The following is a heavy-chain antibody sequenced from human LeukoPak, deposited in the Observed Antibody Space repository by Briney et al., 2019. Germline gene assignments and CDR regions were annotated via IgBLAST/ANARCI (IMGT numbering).Heavy chain of an antibody. CDR1: GFTFSNYA. J-gene: IGHJ6*02. D-gene: IGHD3-10*01. Sequence: GGSLRLSCAASGFTFSNYAMSWVRQAPGKGLEWVSTINDSGGSTYYADSVKGRFTISRDNSKNTLYLQMNSLRAEDTAVYYCAKAYTHYYGSGSYYGHYYDMDVWGQGTTVTVSS. V-gene: IGHV3-23*01. CDR2: INDSGGST. CDR3: AKAYTHYYGSGSYYGHYYDMDV.